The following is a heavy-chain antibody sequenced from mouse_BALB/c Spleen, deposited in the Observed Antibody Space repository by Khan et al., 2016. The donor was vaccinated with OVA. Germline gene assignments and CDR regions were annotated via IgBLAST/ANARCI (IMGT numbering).Heavy chain of an antibody. D-gene: IGHD2-12*01. J-gene: IGHJ2*01. V-gene: IGHV5-6-3*01. Sequence: VELVEAGGGIVQPGGSLKLSCAASSFTISSYGMSSVRQTPDKRLELVATIERNGGSTDYQDSVKRRFTITGDTAKNALYLQMRSVKSEDTAMYYCARSAIWGQGTTLTVSS. CDR2: IERNGGST. CDR1: SFTISSYG. CDR3: ARSAI.